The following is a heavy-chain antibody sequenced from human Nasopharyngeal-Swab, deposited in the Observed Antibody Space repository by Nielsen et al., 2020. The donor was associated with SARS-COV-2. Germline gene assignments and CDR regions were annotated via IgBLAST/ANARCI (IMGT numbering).Heavy chain of an antibody. CDR3: ARRRPIWHLGEFSSSFDS. Sequence: GESLKISCAASGFRFSSYGMNWVRQAAGKGLEWVAVMSHDGSNEDYADSVKGRFTVSRDNSKNLFYLQMNSLRVEDTAVYYCARRRPIWHLGEFSSSFDSWGQGTLVTVSS. CDR1: GFRFSSYG. J-gene: IGHJ4*02. V-gene: IGHV3-30*03. D-gene: IGHD3-16*01. CDR2: MSHDGSNE.